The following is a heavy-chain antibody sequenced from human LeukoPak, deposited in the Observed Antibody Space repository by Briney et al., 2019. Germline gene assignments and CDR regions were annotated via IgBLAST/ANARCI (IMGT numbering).Heavy chain of an antibody. V-gene: IGHV1-69*01. CDR2: IIPIFGTA. Sequence: SVKVSCKASGGTFSNYGINWVRQAPGQGLEWMGGIIPIFGTANYAQKFQGRVTITADESTSTAYMDLSSLRSEDTAVYYCARDRAAAGTWFDYWGQGTLVTVSS. J-gene: IGHJ4*02. D-gene: IGHD6-13*01. CDR3: ARDRAAAGTWFDY. CDR1: GGTFSNYG.